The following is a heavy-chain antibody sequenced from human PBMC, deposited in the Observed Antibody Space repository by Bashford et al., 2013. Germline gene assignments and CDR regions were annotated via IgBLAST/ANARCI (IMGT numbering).Heavy chain of an antibody. CDR1: GFTFSSYA. CDR3: ARAPSGFTAFDY. Sequence: GSLRLSCAASGFTFSSYAMSWVRQAPGKGLEWVSAISGSGATTYYADSVKGRFTISRDNSENTLYLQMNSLRAEDTAVYFCARAPSGFTAFDYWGLGTLVTVSS. J-gene: IGHJ4*02. V-gene: IGHV3-23*01. CDR2: ISGSGATT. D-gene: IGHD5-12*01.